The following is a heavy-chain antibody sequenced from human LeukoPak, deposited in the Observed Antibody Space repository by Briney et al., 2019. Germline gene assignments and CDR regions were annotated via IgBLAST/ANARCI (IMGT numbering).Heavy chain of an antibody. CDR3: ARSIITRY. CDR2: ISTSGNTI. V-gene: IGHV3-48*03. J-gene: IGHJ4*02. CDR1: GFTFSSYE. Sequence: GGSLRLSCAASGFTFSSYEMNWVRQAPGKGLEWVSYISTSGNTIYYADSVKGRFTISRDNAENSLYLQMHSLRAEDTAVYYCARSIITRYWGQGTLVTVSS. D-gene: IGHD3-22*01.